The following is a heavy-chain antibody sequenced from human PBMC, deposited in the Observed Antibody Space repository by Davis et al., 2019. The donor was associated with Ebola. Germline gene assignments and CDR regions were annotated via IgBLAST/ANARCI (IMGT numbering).Heavy chain of an antibody. CDR3: AKDGSSPQPDYYFDY. CDR1: GFIFSSYA. D-gene: IGHD6-13*01. Sequence: PGGSLRLSCAASGFIFSSYAMHWVRQAPGKGLEWVAALSKDGSNKYYADSVKGRFTISRDTSKNTLYLQMNSLRAEDTAVYYCAKDGSSPQPDYYFDYWGQGTLVTVSS. V-gene: IGHV3-30*04. CDR2: LSKDGSNK. J-gene: IGHJ4*02.